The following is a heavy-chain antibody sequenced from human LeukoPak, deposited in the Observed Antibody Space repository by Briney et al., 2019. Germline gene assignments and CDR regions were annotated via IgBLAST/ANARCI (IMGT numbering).Heavy chain of an antibody. D-gene: IGHD3-10*01. V-gene: IGHV4-34*01. CDR3: ARGSPYISSLGDFDY. Sequence: SETLSLTCAVYGGSFSGYYWSWIRQPPGKGLEWIGEINHSGSTNYNPSLKSRVTISVDTSKNQFSLKLSSVTAADTAVYYCARGSPYISSLGDFDYWGQGTLVTVSS. CDR2: INHSGST. CDR1: GGSFSGYY. J-gene: IGHJ4*02.